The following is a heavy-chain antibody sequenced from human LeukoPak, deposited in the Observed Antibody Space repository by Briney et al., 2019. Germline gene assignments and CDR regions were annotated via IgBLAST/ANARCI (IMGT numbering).Heavy chain of an antibody. V-gene: IGHV3-23*01. CDR2: ISGSGGST. CDR3: AKGKEGSSGWRNWFDP. CDR1: GFTFSSYA. D-gene: IGHD6-19*01. J-gene: IGHJ5*02. Sequence: PGGSLRLSCAASGFTFSSYAMSRVRQAPGKGLEWVSAISGSGGSTYYADSVKGRFTISRDNSKNTLYLQMNSLRAEDTAVYYCAKGKEGSSGWRNWFDPWGQGTLVTVSS.